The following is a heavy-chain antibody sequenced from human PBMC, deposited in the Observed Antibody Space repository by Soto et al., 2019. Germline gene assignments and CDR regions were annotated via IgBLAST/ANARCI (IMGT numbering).Heavy chain of an antibody. CDR2: INPGIGTT. J-gene: IGHJ3*01. Sequence: QVRLVQSGAEVKKPGASVTVSCKASGYTFTKYYVHWVRQAPGQGLEWMGLINPGIGTTSYAQRFQGRVTMTRDTSTSPVYMEMTSLRSEDTAMYFCARGRDGYIKADAFDVWGQGSMVTVSS. CDR1: GYTFTKYY. V-gene: IGHV1-46*01. CDR3: ARGRDGYIKADAFDV. D-gene: IGHD5-18*01.